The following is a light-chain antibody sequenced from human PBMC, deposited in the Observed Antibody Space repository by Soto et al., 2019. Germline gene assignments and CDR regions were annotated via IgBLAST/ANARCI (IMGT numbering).Light chain of an antibody. Sequence: AIRMTQSPSPFSASTGDRVTITCRASQGISSYLAWYQQKPGKAPKLLVYAASTLQYGVPSRFSGSGSGTDFTLTISCLQPEDFATYYCQQANSFPYTFGQGTKLEIK. J-gene: IGKJ2*01. CDR1: QGISSY. CDR3: QQANSFPYT. V-gene: IGKV1-8*01. CDR2: AAS.